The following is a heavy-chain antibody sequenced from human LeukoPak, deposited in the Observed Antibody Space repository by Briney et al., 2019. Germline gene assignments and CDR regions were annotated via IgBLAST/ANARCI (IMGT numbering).Heavy chain of an antibody. J-gene: IGHJ5*02. D-gene: IGHD1-26*01. V-gene: IGHV1-2*02. CDR3: ARVHSGSKRYNWFDP. Sequence: GASVKVSCKASGYTFTGYYMHWVRQAPGQGLEWMGWINPNSGGTNYAQKFQGRVTMTRDTSISTAYMELSRLRSDDTAVYYCARVHSGSKRYNWFDPWGQGTLVTVSS. CDR2: INPNSGGT. CDR1: GYTFTGYY.